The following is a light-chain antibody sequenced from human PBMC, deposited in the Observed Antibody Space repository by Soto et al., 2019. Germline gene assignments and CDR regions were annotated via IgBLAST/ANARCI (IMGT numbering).Light chain of an antibody. CDR1: SSDVGAYSY. V-gene: IGLV2-11*01. J-gene: IGLJ1*01. CDR2: DVR. Sequence: ALTQPRSVSGSPGQSVTISCTGTSSDVGAYSYVSWYQQHPGKAPKLMIYDVRKRPSGVPDRFSGSKSGHTASLTISGLQAEDEADYYCCSYAGSYTYVFGTGTKVTVL. CDR3: CSYAGSYTYV.